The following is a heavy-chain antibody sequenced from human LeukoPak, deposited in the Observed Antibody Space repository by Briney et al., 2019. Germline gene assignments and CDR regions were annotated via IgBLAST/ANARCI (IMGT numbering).Heavy chain of an antibody. V-gene: IGHV4-59*08. J-gene: IGHJ4*02. Sequence: PSETLSLTCSVSGGSISSLYWSWIRQPPGKGLEWIGYIYYTGSTNYNPSLKSRVTMFVDMSKNQFSLRLSSVTAADTAVYYCARHRAYNSSSPLDYLSQGSLVTVSS. CDR1: GGSISSLY. D-gene: IGHD6-6*01. CDR2: IYYTGST. CDR3: ARHRAYNSSSPLDY.